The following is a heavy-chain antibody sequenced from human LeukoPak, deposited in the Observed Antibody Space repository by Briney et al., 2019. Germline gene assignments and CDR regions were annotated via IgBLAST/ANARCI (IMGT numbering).Heavy chain of an antibody. V-gene: IGHV4-30-4*01. CDR3: TRDLDYGGNRFDY. CDR2: IYYSGGT. D-gene: IGHD4-23*01. J-gene: IGHJ4*02. CDR1: GGSISSGDYY. Sequence: SETLSLTCTVSGGSISSGDYYWSWIRQPPGKGLEWIGYIYYSGGTYYNPSLKSRVTISVDTSKNQFSLKLSSVTAADTAVYYCTRDLDYGGNRFDYWGQGTLVTVSS.